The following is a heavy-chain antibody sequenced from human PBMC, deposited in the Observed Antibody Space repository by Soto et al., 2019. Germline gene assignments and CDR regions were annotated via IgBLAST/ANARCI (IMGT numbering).Heavy chain of an antibody. J-gene: IGHJ4*02. CDR2: IYYSGST. CDR1: GGSISSYY. Sequence: PSETLSLTCTVSGGSISSYYWSWIRQPPGKGLEWIGYIYYSGSTNYNPSLKSRVTISVDTSKNQFSLKLSSVTAADTAVYYCARGHSGYDTYFDYWGQGTLVTVSS. CDR3: ARGHSGYDTYFDY. V-gene: IGHV4-59*01. D-gene: IGHD5-12*01.